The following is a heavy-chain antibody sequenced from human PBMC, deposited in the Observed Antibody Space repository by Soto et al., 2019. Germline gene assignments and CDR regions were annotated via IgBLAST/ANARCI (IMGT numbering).Heavy chain of an antibody. Sequence: PSETLSLTCTVSGGSISSSYWSWIRQPPGKGLEWIGYIYYTGSTNYNPSLKSRVTISLDTSKNQFSLKLSSVTAADTAVYYCGRQPGHCYSTTCLGYYRVDVWGQGTTVTVSS. V-gene: IGHV4-59*08. CDR2: IYYTGST. D-gene: IGHD2-2*01. CDR3: GRQPGHCYSTTCLGYYRVDV. J-gene: IGHJ6*02. CDR1: GGSISSSY.